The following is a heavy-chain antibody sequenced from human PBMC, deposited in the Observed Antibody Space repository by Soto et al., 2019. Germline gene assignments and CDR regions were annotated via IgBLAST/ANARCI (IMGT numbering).Heavy chain of an antibody. D-gene: IGHD5-18*01. V-gene: IGHV3-9*01. CDR2: ISWNSGNI. CDR1: VLAFDDYP. Sequence: GTSLTLSCAASVLAFDDYPMYLVRQVLGKGLEWVSSISWNSGNIGYADSVKGRFTTSRDNAENSLYLQMNSLRPEDTALYYCVRSKGGYSYGTPFDYWGQGT. J-gene: IGHJ4*02. CDR3: VRSKGGYSYGTPFDY.